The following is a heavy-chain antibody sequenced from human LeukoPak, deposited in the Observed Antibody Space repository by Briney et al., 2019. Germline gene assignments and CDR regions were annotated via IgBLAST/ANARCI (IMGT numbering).Heavy chain of an antibody. CDR1: GGSINSYY. CDR3: ARADYGGKRYYYFDY. D-gene: IGHD4-23*01. Sequence: SETLSLTCTVSGGSINSYYWSWIRQPPGKGLEWIGSIYYSGSTNYNPSLKSRVTKSVDTSKNQFSLKLSSVTAADTAVYYCARADYGGKRYYYFDYLGEGTQVAVSS. CDR2: IYYSGST. J-gene: IGHJ4*02. V-gene: IGHV4-59*01.